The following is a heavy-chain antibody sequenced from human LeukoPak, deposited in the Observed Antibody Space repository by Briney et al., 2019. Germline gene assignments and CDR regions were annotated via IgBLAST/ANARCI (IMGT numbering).Heavy chain of an antibody. J-gene: IGHJ5*01. CDR2: MNPNSGNT. V-gene: IGHV1-8*03. CDR3: AKGPPSPGAIANWFGP. Sequence: ASVKVSCKASGYTFTSYDINWVRQATGQGLEWMGWMNPNSGNTGYAQKFQGRVTITRNTSISTAYMELSSLRSEDTAVDYCAKGPPSPGAIANWFGPWGQGNPVHGSS. CDR1: GYTFTSYD. D-gene: IGHD2-2*01.